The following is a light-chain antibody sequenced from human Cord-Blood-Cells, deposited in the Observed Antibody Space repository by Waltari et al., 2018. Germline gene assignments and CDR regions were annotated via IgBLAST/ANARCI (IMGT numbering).Light chain of an antibody. CDR3: QQRSNWPLT. CDR1: QSVSSY. Sequence: EIVLTQSPATLSLSPGERATLSCRASQSVSSYLAWYQQKPGHAPRLLIYDASNRATGIPARFSGSGSGTDFTLTISSLEPEDFAVYYCQQRSNWPLTFGQGP. J-gene: IGKJ1*01. V-gene: IGKV3-11*01. CDR2: DAS.